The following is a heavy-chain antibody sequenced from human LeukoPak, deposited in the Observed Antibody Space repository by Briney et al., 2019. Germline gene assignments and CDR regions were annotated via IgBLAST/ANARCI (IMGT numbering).Heavy chain of an antibody. Sequence: GESLKISCKGSGYSFTSYWIGWVRQMPGKGLEWMGIIYPGDSDTRYSPSFQGQVTISAGKSISTAYLQWSSLKASDTAMYYCARLHSGSYSEYYYYHYGMDVWGQGTTVTVSS. D-gene: IGHD1-26*01. V-gene: IGHV5-51*01. J-gene: IGHJ6*02. CDR1: GYSFTSYW. CDR2: IYPGDSDT. CDR3: ARLHSGSYSEYYYYHYGMDV.